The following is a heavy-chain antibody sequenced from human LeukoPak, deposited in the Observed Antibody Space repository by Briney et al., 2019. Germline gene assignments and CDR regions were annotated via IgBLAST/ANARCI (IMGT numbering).Heavy chain of an antibody. V-gene: IGHV1-69*05. CDR1: GGTFISYA. CDR3: AATPDYDFWSGYFSA. D-gene: IGHD3-3*01. Sequence: SVKVSCKASGGTFISYAISWVRQAPGQGSEWMGRIIPIFGTADYAQKFQGRVKITTDESTSTAYMELSSLKSEDTAVYYCAATPDYDFWSGYFSAWGQGTLVTVSS. CDR2: IIPIFGTA. J-gene: IGHJ4*02.